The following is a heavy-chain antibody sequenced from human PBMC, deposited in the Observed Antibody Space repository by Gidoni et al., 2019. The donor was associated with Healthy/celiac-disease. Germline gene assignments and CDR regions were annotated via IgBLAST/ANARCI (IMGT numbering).Heavy chain of an antibody. CDR2: ISSSSSYI. V-gene: IGHV3-21*01. CDR1: GFTFGSYS. J-gene: IGHJ3*02. CDR3: ARVRRVAQIYVDAFDI. Sequence: EVQLVESGGGLVKHGGSLRLSCAAAGFTFGSYSMNWVRQAPGKGLEWVSSISSSSSYIYYADSVKGRFTISRDNAKNSLYLQMNSLRAEDTAVYYCARVRRVAQIYVDAFDIWGQGTMVTVSS. D-gene: IGHD5-12*01.